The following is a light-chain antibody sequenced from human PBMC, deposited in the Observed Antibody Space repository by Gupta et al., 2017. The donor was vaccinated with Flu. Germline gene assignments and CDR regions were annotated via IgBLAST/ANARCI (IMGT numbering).Light chain of an antibody. CDR1: QSLVHSDGNTY. CDR3: LHGEQWYT. Sequence: DVVLTQSPLSLSVTLGQPASISCRSSQSLVHSDGNTYLNWFQQRPGQSPRRLFYKVSTRDSRVTDRFSGTGSGTNFTLESMRAEAEDVGTCYCLHGEQWYTFGQGTKLEIK. V-gene: IGKV2-30*02. CDR2: KVS. J-gene: IGKJ2*01.